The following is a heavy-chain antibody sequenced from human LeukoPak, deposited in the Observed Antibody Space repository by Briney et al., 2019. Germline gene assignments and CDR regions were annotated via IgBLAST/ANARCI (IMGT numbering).Heavy chain of an antibody. D-gene: IGHD3-16*01. V-gene: IGHV4-59*08. CDR1: SGSISSDY. J-gene: IGHJ6*03. CDR2: IYYSGST. Sequence: PSETLSLTCTVSSGSISSDYWSCSRQPPGKGLEWIGYIYYSGSTNYNPSPKSRVTISLDTSQNQFSLKLSSVTPAATAPFYYARQRHDEYVYQDYYMDVWGKGTTVTVSS. CDR3: ARQRHDEYVYQDYYMDV.